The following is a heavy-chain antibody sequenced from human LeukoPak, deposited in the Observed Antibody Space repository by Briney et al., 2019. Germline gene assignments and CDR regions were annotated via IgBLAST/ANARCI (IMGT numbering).Heavy chain of an antibody. CDR2: ISGSGGTT. V-gene: IGHV3-23*01. Sequence: GSLRLSCAASGFTFSRYAMSWVRQAPGKGLEWVSAISGSGGTTYYADSVKSRFTISRDNSKSTLYLQMNNLRAEDTAVYYCAKEDCGVDCSTFDYWGQGTLVTVSS. D-gene: IGHD2-21*02. CDR1: GFTFSRYA. J-gene: IGHJ4*02. CDR3: AKEDCGVDCSTFDY.